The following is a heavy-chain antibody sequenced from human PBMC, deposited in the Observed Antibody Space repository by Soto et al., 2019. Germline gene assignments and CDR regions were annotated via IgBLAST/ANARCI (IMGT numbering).Heavy chain of an antibody. D-gene: IGHD4-17*01. CDR2: IWADGSKQ. CDR3: ARDWGRTTVTNLAS. J-gene: IGHJ4*02. Sequence: QVQLVESGGGVVQPGRSLRLSCITSGFTFSGSGMHWVRQPPGKGLEWLAFIWADGSKQHYADSVKGRFTISRDQSNSTLFLQMHGLTVDDTAIYYCARDWGRTTVTNLASWGQGTLVAVSS. CDR1: GFTFSGSG. V-gene: IGHV3-33*01.